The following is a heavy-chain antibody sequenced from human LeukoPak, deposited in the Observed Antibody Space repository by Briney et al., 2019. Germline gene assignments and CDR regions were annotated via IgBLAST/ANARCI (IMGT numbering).Heavy chain of an antibody. Sequence: AGGSLRLSCAASGFTFDDYAMHWVRHAPGKGLEWVAVISYDGSNKYYADSVKGRFTISRDNAKNSLYLQMNSLRDEDTAVYYCARDYVYDFWSGYYSFYYWGQGTLVTVSS. D-gene: IGHD3-3*01. CDR3: ARDYVYDFWSGYYSFYY. V-gene: IGHV3-30-3*01. CDR1: GFTFDDYA. CDR2: ISYDGSNK. J-gene: IGHJ4*02.